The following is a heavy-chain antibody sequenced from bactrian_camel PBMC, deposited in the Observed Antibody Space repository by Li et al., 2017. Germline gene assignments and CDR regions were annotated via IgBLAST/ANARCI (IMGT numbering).Heavy chain of an antibody. CDR2: IDIWGRTT. CDR1: EFTFGTWC. Sequence: DVQLVESGGDSVQAGGSLRLSCQASEFTFGTWCMSWFRQVPGNGREAVDSIDIWGRTTYSTSVKGRFTISRDNNAEDTVYLEMNNLQPGDTGTYVCAADLWHGGTCSDDFRDWGQGTQVTVS. D-gene: IGHD3*01. J-gene: IGHJ4*01. V-gene: IGHV3S40*01. CDR3: AADLWHGGTCSDDFRD.